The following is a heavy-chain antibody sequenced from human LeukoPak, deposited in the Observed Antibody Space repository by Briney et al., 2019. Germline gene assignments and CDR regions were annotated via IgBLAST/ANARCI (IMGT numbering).Heavy chain of an antibody. CDR3: ARPLSIVGAIFPGY. CDR2: ISGGGDYT. D-gene: IGHD1-26*01. J-gene: IGHJ4*02. CDR1: GFTFSNYA. Sequence: GGSLRLSCAASGFTFSNYAMTRVRQTPGKGLEWVSVISGGGDYTYYADSVKGRFTISRDNSKNTLYLQMNSLRAEDTAVYYCARPLSIVGAIFPGYWGQGTLVTVSS. V-gene: IGHV3-23*01.